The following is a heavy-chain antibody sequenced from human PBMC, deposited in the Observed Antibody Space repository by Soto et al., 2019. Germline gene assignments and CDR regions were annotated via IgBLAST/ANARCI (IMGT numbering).Heavy chain of an antibody. CDR3: ARAGSTWRYFFDY. V-gene: IGHV4-59*01. D-gene: IGHD6-13*01. CDR2: VYYSGTT. J-gene: IGHJ4*02. CDR1: GGSISSYY. Sequence: QVQLQESGPGLVKPSETLSLTCTVSGGSISSYYWTWIRQPPGKGLEWVGYVYYSGTTYYNPSLPSRVTISVDTSKNQFSLKVKSVTAADTAIYYCARAGSTWRYFFDYWGQGSLVTVSS.